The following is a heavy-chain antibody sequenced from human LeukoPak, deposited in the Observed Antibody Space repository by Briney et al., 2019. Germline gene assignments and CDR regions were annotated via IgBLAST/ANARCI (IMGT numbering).Heavy chain of an antibody. CDR2: ISGSGGST. V-gene: IGHV3-23*01. CDR3: AKASLVGPTTLLVFDY. D-gene: IGHD1-26*01. Sequence: GGPLRLSCAASGFTFSSYAMSWVRQAPGKGLEWVSAISGSGGSTYYADSVKGRFTISRDNSKNTLYLQMNSLRAEDTAVYYCAKASLVGPTTLLVFDYWGQGTLVTVSS. J-gene: IGHJ4*02. CDR1: GFTFSSYA.